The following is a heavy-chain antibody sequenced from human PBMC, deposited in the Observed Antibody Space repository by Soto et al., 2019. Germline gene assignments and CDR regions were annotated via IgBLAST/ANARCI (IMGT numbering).Heavy chain of an antibody. J-gene: IGHJ4*02. D-gene: IGHD3-10*01. Sequence: GGSLRLSCAASGFTFSSYAMSWVRQAPGKGLEWVSAISGSGGSTYYADSVKGRFTISRDNSKNTLYLQMNSLRAEDTAVYYCAKDYYYGSGSYFLPGYWGQGTLVTVSS. CDR2: ISGSGGST. V-gene: IGHV3-23*01. CDR3: AKDYYYGSGSYFLPGY. CDR1: GFTFSSYA.